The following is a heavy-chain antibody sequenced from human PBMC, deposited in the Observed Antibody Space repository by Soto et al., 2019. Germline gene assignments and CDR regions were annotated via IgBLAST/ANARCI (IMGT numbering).Heavy chain of an antibody. J-gene: IGHJ5*02. CDR2: IYYSGST. Sequence: KPSETLSLTCTVSGGSISSSSYYWGWIRQPPGKGLEWIGSIYYSGSTYYNPSLKSRVTISVDTSKNQFSLQLSSVTAADTAVYYCARRLAHYYDSSGYYHLGRFGPWAREPWSPSPQ. V-gene: IGHV4-39*01. D-gene: IGHD3-22*01. CDR3: ARRLAHYYDSSGYYHLGRFGP. CDR1: GGSISSSSYY.